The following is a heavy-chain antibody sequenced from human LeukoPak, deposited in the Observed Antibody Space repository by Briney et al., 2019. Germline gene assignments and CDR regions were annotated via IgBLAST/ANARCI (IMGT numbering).Heavy chain of an antibody. J-gene: IGHJ4*02. CDR2: IYPGDSDT. CDR3: ARPGRDYYDSSGYPSASFDY. Sequence: GESLKISCEGSGYSFTSYWIGWVRQMPGKGLEWMGIIYPGDSDTRYSPSFQGQVTISADKSISTAYLQWSSLKASDTAMYYCARPGRDYYDSSGYPSASFDYWGQGTLVTVSS. D-gene: IGHD3-22*01. V-gene: IGHV5-51*01. CDR1: GYSFTSYW.